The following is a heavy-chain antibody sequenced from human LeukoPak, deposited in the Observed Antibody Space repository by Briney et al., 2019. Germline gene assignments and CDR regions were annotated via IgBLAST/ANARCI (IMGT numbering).Heavy chain of an antibody. CDR3: AKDSSAWFGELFPSWFDP. V-gene: IGHV3-23*01. D-gene: IGHD3-10*01. CDR2: ISGSGGST. J-gene: IGHJ5*02. CDR1: GFTFSSYA. Sequence: PGGSLRLSCAASGFTFSSYAMSWVRQAPGKGLEWVSAISGSGGSTYYADSVKGRFTISRENSKKTLYLQMNSLRAENTAVYYWAKDSSAWFGELFPSWFDPWGQGTLVTVSS.